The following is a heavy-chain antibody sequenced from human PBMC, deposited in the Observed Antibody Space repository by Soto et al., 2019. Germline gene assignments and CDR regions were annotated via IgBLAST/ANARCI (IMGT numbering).Heavy chain of an antibody. CDR1: GGSISSSSYY. D-gene: IGHD3-22*01. Sequence: SETLSLTCTVSGGSISSSSYYWGWIRQPPGKGLEWIGHIYYNGDTHYNPSLKSRLSISLDTSKNHFSLNLSSVTAADSAVYFCRVVTLLRSFDIWGPGTMVTVSS. J-gene: IGHJ3*02. CDR3: RVVTLLRSFDI. V-gene: IGHV4-39*07. CDR2: IYYNGDT.